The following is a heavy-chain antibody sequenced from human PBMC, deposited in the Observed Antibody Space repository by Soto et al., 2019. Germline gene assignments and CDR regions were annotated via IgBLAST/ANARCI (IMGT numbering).Heavy chain of an antibody. CDR3: AKVCYQSLTLVDGFDY. D-gene: IGHD2-15*01. V-gene: IGHV3-23*01. CDR1: GFTFSSYA. CDR2: ISGSGDST. J-gene: IGHJ4*02. Sequence: PGGSLRLSCAASGFTFSSYAMSWVRQAPGKGLEWVSSISGSGDSTYYADSVKGRFTISRDNSKNTLHLQMSSLRAEDTAVYYCAKVCYQSLTLVDGFDYWGQGTLVTVSS.